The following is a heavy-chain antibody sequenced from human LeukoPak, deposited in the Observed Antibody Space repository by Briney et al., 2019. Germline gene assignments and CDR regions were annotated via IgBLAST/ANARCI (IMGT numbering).Heavy chain of an antibody. V-gene: IGHV3-23*01. D-gene: IGHD3-3*01. CDR2: VSGGGHNT. CDR1: GFTFSRFT. CDR3: AKDRSSWYYPFDS. Sequence: PGGSLRLSCAASGFTFSRFTMNWVRQAPGKGLEWVSVVSGGGHNTYYADSVKGRFTMSRDNSKRTVYLQMNSLRAEDTAVYYCAKDRSSWYYPFDSWGQGTLVTVSS. J-gene: IGHJ4*02.